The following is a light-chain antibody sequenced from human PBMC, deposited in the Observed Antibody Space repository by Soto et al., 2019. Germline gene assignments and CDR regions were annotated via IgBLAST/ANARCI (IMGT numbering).Light chain of an antibody. Sequence: EIVMTQSPATLSVSPGERATLSCRASQSVSYNLAWYQQKPGQGPRLLLYGAFTRATGIPARFSGSGSGTEFTLTISSRQSEDFGVYYCQQYKNWPPLTFGGGTKVEIK. CDR3: QQYKNWPPLT. CDR1: QSVSYN. V-gene: IGKV3-15*01. CDR2: GAF. J-gene: IGKJ4*01.